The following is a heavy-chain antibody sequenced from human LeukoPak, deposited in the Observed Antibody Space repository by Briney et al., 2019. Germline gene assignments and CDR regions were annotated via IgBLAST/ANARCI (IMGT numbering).Heavy chain of an antibody. CDR3: VRDHASGYDY. J-gene: IGHJ4*02. CDR2: IGPKNGDT. Sequence: ASVKVSCKASGYTFTDYYIHCVRQAPGQGLEWMGWIGPKNGDTHYAQKFQGRLTMTRDTSITTAFIELSRLTSDDTAVYYCVRDHASGYDYWGQGTLVTVSS. CDR1: GYTFTDYY. D-gene: IGHD3-10*01. V-gene: IGHV1-2*02.